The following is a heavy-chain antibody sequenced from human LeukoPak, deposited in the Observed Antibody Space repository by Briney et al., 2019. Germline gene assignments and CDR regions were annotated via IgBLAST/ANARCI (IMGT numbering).Heavy chain of an antibody. CDR1: GYTFTGYY. Sequence: ASVKVSCKASGYTFTGYYMHWVRQAPGQGLEWMGWINPNSGGTNYAQKFQGRVTMTRDTSISTAYMELSRLRSDDTAVYYCAREGRWSAVTSFFDYWGQGTLVTVSS. CDR3: AREGRWSAVTSFFDY. V-gene: IGHV1-2*02. J-gene: IGHJ4*02. CDR2: INPNSGGT. D-gene: IGHD4-23*01.